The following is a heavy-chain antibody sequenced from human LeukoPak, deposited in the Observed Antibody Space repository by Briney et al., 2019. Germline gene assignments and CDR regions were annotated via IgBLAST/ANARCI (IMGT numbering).Heavy chain of an antibody. Sequence: GGALRLSCAASGFTFSSSPMHWVRQAPGKGLEWVSAISGSGGSTYYADSVKGRFTISRDNSKNTLYLQMNSLRAEDTAVYYCAKRRGYSYGYTPCFDYWGQGTLVTLSS. CDR3: AKRRGYSYGYTPCFDY. D-gene: IGHD5-18*01. CDR2: ISGSGGST. V-gene: IGHV3-23*01. CDR1: GFTFSSSP. J-gene: IGHJ4*02.